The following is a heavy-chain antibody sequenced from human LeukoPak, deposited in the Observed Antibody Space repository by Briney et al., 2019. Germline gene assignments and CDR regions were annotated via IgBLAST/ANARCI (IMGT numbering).Heavy chain of an antibody. J-gene: IGHJ4*02. D-gene: IGHD3-22*01. Sequence: SGGSLRLSCAASGFSVSANYMSWVRQAPEKGLEWVSILYSGGSTYYAHSVEGRFTISRDNSKNTLYLHMSSLRAEDTAVYYCAKVRGSSGYSYYFDYWGQGTLVTVSS. CDR1: GFSVSANY. CDR2: LYSGGST. CDR3: AKVRGSSGYSYYFDY. V-gene: IGHV3-53*01.